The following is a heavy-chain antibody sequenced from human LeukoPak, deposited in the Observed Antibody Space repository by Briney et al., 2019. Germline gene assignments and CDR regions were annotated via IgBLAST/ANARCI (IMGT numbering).Heavy chain of an antibody. D-gene: IGHD2-21*01. CDR3: AKDITPRIPAAFDL. CDR2: ISWNSGRI. V-gene: IGHV3-9*01. CDR1: GFTFDDYA. Sequence: GRSLRLSCAASGFTFDDYAMHWVRQVPGKGLEWVSGISWNSGRIDYADSVKGRFTISRDNAKNSLSLQMNSLRAEDTAFYYCAKDITPRIPAAFDLWGQGTMVTVSS. J-gene: IGHJ3*01.